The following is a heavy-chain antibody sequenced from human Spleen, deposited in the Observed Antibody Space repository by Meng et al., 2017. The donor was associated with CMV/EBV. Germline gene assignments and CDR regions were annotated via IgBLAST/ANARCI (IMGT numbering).Heavy chain of an antibody. D-gene: IGHD3-3*01. J-gene: IGHJ4*02. Sequence: KVSCKGSGYTFTNYWIGWVRQMPGKGLEWMGIIYPDDSDTRYSPSFQGQVTISADKSISTAYLQWSSLKASDTAVYYCASINYDFWSGYYPLVTDWGQGTLVTVSS. CDR1: GYTFTNYW. CDR3: ASINYDFWSGYYPLVTD. V-gene: IGHV5-51*01. CDR2: IYPDDSDT.